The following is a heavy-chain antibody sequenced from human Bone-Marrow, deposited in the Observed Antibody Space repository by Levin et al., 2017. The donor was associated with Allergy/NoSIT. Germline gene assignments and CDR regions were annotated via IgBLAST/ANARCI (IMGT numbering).Heavy chain of an antibody. CDR2: ISYDGSNE. Sequence: GESLKISCAASGFTFSSYAMHWVRQAPGKGLEWVAVISYDGSNEYYADSVKGRFTISRDNSKNTLYLQMNSLRAEDTAVYYCARDARDIVVVVAATYYYYYYMDGWGKGTTVTVSS. CDR3: ARDARDIVVVVAATYYYYYYMDG. CDR1: GFTFSSYA. J-gene: IGHJ6*03. V-gene: IGHV3-30-3*01. D-gene: IGHD2-15*01.